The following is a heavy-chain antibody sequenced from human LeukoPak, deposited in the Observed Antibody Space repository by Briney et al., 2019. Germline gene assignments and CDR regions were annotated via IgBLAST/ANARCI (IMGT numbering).Heavy chain of an antibody. J-gene: IGHJ4*02. CDR3: ARVGSSWARDY. CDR2: IKQDGSEK. Sequence: PGGSLRLSCAASGFTFNNYAMGWVRQAPGKGLEWVANIKQDGSEKYYVDSVKGRFTISRDNAKNSLYLQMNSLRAEDTAVYYCARVGSSWARDYWGQGTLVTVSS. D-gene: IGHD6-13*01. CDR1: GFTFNNYA. V-gene: IGHV3-7*01.